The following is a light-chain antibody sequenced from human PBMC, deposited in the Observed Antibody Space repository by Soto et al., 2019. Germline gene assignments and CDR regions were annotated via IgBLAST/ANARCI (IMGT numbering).Light chain of an antibody. CDR1: QSVSSY. CDR2: DAS. Sequence: ENVLTHSLATLSLSPGERATLSCRASQSVSSYLAWYQQKPGQAPRLLIYDASNRATGIPARFSGSGSGTDFTLTISSLEPEDFAVYYCQQRSNWPPSITFGQVTLLEVK. V-gene: IGKV3-11*01. J-gene: IGKJ5*01. CDR3: QQRSNWPPSIT.